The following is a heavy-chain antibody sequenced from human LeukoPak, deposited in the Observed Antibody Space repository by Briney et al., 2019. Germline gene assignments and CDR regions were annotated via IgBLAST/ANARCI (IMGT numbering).Heavy chain of an antibody. J-gene: IGHJ6*02. CDR2: ISSSGSTI. CDR3: ARVWFGEFDYYYYGMDV. Sequence: GGSLRLSCAASGFTFSSYEMNWVRQAPGKGLGWVSYISSSGSTIYYADSVKGRFTISRDNAKNPLYLQMNSLRAEDTAVYYCARVWFGEFDYYYYGMDVWGQGTTVTVSS. V-gene: IGHV3-48*03. D-gene: IGHD3-10*01. CDR1: GFTFSSYE.